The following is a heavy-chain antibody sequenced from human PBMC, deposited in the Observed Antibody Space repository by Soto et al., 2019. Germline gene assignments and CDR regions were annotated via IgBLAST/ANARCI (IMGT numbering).Heavy chain of an antibody. CDR1: GFTFDDYA. V-gene: IGHV3-9*01. D-gene: IGHD3-3*01. J-gene: IGHJ4*02. CDR3: QKAVFWSGYYSLVDY. Sequence: GGSLRLSCAASGFTFDDYAMHWVRQAPGKGLEWVSGISWNSGSIGYADSVKGRFTISRDNAKNSLYLQMNSLRAEDTALYYYQKAVFWSGYYSLVDYWRQGILVYVS. CDR2: ISWNSGSI.